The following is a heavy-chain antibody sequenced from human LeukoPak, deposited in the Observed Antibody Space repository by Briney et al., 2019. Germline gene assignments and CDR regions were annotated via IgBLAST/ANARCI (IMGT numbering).Heavy chain of an antibody. CDR3: ARGPAANSRNYYAGDY. CDR1: GFTFSSYW. J-gene: IGHJ4*02. D-gene: IGHD1-26*01. CDR2: INSDGSST. Sequence: PGGSLRLSCAASGFTFSSYWMHWVRQAPGKGLVWVSRINSDGSSTSYADSVKGRFTISRDNAKNTLYLQMNSLKSEDSAAYYCARGPAANSRNYYAGDYWGQGTLVTVSS. V-gene: IGHV3-74*01.